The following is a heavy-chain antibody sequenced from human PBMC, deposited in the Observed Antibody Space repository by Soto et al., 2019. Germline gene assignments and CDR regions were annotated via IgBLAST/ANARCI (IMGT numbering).Heavy chain of an antibody. Sequence: QVQLQQWGAGLLKPSETLSLTCAVYGGSFSGYYWSWTRQPPGKGLEWIGEINHSGSTNYNPSLKSRVTISVDTSKNQFSLKLSSVTAADTAVYYCARGVLMVYAIPRRNWFDPWGQGTLVTVSS. V-gene: IGHV4-34*01. J-gene: IGHJ5*02. CDR2: INHSGST. D-gene: IGHD2-8*01. CDR3: ARGVLMVYAIPRRNWFDP. CDR1: GGSFSGYY.